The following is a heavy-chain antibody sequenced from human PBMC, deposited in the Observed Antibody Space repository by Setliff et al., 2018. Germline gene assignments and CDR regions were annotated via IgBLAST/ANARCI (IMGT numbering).Heavy chain of an antibody. J-gene: IGHJ3*01. D-gene: IGHD2-15*01. Sequence: PGGSLRLSCAASGFSVSSNYMSWVRQAPGKGLEWVSVIYSGDSGGSTYYADSVKGRFTISRDNSMNTLYLQMHGLRAEDTAVYYCARYCSSGSCYYDAFDVWGQGTMVTV. CDR1: GFSVSSNY. CDR2: IYSGDSGGST. V-gene: IGHV3-53*01. CDR3: ARYCSSGSCYYDAFDV.